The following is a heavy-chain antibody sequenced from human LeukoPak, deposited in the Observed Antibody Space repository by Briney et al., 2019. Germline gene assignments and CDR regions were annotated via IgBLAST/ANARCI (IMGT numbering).Heavy chain of an antibody. Sequence: SETLSLTCTVSGGSVSSVGYYWSWIRQPSGKGLEWIGYIFYSGSTNYNPSLKSRVTISVDTSKNQFSLKLSSVTAADTAVYYCARSPLYDTAPSDYWGQGTLVTVSS. J-gene: IGHJ4*02. CDR1: GGSVSSVGYY. V-gene: IGHV4-61*08. CDR2: IFYSGST. D-gene: IGHD3-9*01. CDR3: ARSPLYDTAPSDY.